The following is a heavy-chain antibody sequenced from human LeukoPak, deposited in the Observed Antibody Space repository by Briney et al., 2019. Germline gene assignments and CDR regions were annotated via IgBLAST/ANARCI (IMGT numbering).Heavy chain of an antibody. CDR2: IKQDGSEK. J-gene: IGHJ3*02. Sequence: TGGSLSLSCAVSGFIFSSYRMNWVRQAPGKGLEWVASIKQDGSEKYYVDSVKGRFTISRDNAKNALSLQMNSPGPEDTAAYYCARGSSSAFDIWGQGTMVTVSS. CDR1: GFIFSSYR. CDR3: ARGSSSAFDI. V-gene: IGHV3-7*01. D-gene: IGHD6-6*01.